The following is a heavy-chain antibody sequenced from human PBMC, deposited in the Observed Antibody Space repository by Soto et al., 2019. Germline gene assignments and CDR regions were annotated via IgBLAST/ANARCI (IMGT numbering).Heavy chain of an antibody. Sequence: ASVKVSCKASGYAFASYGISWVRQAPGQGLEWMAWISAYSAKTNYAQKLQGRVTMTTDTSTSTAYMELRSLRSDDTAVYYCASVLASSGGSYTWVIDFWGQGTLVTVSS. CDR2: ISAYSAKT. V-gene: IGHV1-18*01. D-gene: IGHD2-15*01. CDR3: ASVLASSGGSYTWVIDF. CDR1: GYAFASYG. J-gene: IGHJ4*02.